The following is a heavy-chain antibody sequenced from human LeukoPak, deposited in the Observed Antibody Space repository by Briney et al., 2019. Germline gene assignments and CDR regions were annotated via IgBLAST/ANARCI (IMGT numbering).Heavy chain of an antibody. J-gene: IGHJ4*02. Sequence: GGSLRLSCAASGFTFSHFWMSWVRQAPGKGLEWVAYIKKTGSETYYVDSVKGRFTITRDNTRNSLFLQMYSLRAEDTAVYFCAREDGYYSGGNCYSYFDSWGQGTLVTVSS. CDR1: GFTFSHFW. CDR3: AREDGYYSGGNCYSYFDS. D-gene: IGHD2-15*01. V-gene: IGHV3-7*01. CDR2: IKKTGSET.